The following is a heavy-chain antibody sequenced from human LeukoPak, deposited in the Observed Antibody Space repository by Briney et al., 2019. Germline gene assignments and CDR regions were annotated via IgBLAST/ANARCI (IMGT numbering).Heavy chain of an antibody. J-gene: IGHJ4*02. CDR1: GFTFSSYW. CDR2: IIGDGSSI. CDR3: ARGHVPGSVRHWDY. Sequence: GGSLRLSCAASGFTFSSYWMHWVRQAPGRGLEWVARIIGDGSSISYADSVKGRFTISRDNTKNTLYLQMNSLRAEDTAVYYCARGHVPGSVRHWDYWGQGTLATVAS. D-gene: IGHD3-10*01. V-gene: IGHV3-74*01.